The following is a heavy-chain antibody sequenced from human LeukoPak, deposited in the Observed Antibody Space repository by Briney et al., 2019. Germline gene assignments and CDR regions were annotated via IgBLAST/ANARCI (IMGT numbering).Heavy chain of an antibody. V-gene: IGHV3-30*18. J-gene: IGHJ4*02. CDR1: GFTFSSYG. CDR2: ISYDGSNK. CDR3: AKEPRRDGYNYLDY. Sequence: GRSLRLSCAASGFTFSSYGMHWLRQAPGKGLEWVAVISYDGSNKYYADSVKGRFTISRDNSKNTLYLQMNSLRAEDTAVYYCAKEPRRDGYNYLDYWGQGTLVTVSS. D-gene: IGHD5-24*01.